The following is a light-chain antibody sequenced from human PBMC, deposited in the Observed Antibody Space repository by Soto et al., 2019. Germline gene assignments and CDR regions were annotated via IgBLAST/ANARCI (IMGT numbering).Light chain of an antibody. CDR2: DVS. CDR1: SSDIGGYNY. CDR3: SSYTSSSTLEV. J-gene: IGLJ1*01. V-gene: IGLV2-14*01. Sequence: QSVLTQTASVSGSPGQSITISCTGTSSDIGGYNYVSWYQQYPGKAPKVMIYDVSNRPSGVSNRFSGSKSGNTASLTISGRQAEDEADYYCSSYTSSSTLEVFGTGTKLTVL.